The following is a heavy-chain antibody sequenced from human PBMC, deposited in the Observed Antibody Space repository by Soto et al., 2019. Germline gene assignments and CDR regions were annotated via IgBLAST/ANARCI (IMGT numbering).Heavy chain of an antibody. Sequence: QVQVVQSGAEVKKPGSSVKVSCKVSGGIFTNNAISWVRQAPGQGLEWLGGVIPLFDTAYYAQIFRGRLRISADGATTTAYMELSGLTAAETVVYCCATGGHNDGYNFYHGMDVCGQGATGTVS. CDR3: ATGGHNDGYNFYHGMDV. CDR1: GGIFTNNA. D-gene: IGHD3-16*01. CDR2: VIPLFDTA. J-gene: IGHJ6*02. V-gene: IGHV1-69*01.